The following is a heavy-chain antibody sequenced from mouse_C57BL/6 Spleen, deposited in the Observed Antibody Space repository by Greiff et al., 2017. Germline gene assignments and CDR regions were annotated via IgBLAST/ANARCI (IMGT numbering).Heavy chain of an antibody. CDR2: IDPETGGT. CDR1: GYTFTDYE. J-gene: IGHJ4*01. Sequence: VKVVESGAELVRPGASVTLSCKASGYTFTDYEMHWVKQTPVHGLEWIGAIDPETGGTAYNQKFKGKAILTADKSSSTAYMELRSLTSEDSAVYYCTKDPHYAMDYWGQGTSVTVSS. CDR3: TKDPHYAMDY. V-gene: IGHV1-15*01.